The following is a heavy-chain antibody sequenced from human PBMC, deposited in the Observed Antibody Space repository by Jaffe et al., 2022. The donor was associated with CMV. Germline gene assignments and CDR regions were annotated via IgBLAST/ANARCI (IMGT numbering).Heavy chain of an antibody. CDR3: ARDRGEGDWLTRSDASDV. D-gene: IGHD2-21*02. CDR1: GASISSHY. Sequence: QVQLQESGPGLVKPSETLSLTCTVSGASISSHYWSWIRHPVGKGLEWIGHFHASGSANYNPSFKSRVTMSGDTSKNQISLKLSSVTAADTAVYYCARDRGEGDWLTRSDASDVWGQGTVVTVSS. J-gene: IGHJ3*01. CDR2: FHASGSA. V-gene: IGHV4-4*07.